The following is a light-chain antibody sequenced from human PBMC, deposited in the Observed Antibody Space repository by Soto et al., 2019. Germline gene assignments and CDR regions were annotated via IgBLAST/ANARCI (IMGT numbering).Light chain of an antibody. J-gene: IGLJ1*01. Sequence: QSALTQPRSVSGSPGQSVAISCNGTSSDVGDYNYVSWYQQHPGKAPKVMIYDVSKRPSGVPDRFSGSKSGNTASLTISGLQAEDEADYYCCSYAGSPYVFGTGTKLTVL. V-gene: IGLV2-11*01. CDR1: SSDVGDYNY. CDR2: DVS. CDR3: CSYAGSPYV.